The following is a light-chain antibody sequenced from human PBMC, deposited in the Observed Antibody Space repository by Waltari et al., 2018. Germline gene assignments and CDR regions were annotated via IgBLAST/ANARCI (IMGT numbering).Light chain of an antibody. V-gene: IGLV3-1*01. CDR2: QDY. Sequence: SYDLAQAPSVSVSPGQTAIITCSGDTVGTKYVSWYQQRPGQSPTLLIFQDYIRPSGISERISASNSQSPATLTITGTQPIDEADYFCQAWDSTTVVFGGGTKLTVL. CDR1: TVGTKY. J-gene: IGLJ2*01. CDR3: QAWDSTTVV.